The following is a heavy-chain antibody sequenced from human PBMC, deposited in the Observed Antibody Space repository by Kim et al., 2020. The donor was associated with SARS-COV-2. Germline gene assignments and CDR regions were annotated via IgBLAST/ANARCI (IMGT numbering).Heavy chain of an antibody. CDR3: ASARVVTYYMDV. J-gene: IGHJ6*03. V-gene: IGHV4-39*01. Sequence: DYNPSLKSRVTISVDTSKNQFSLKLSSVTAADTAVYYCASARVVTYYMDVWGKGTTVTVSS. D-gene: IGHD3-3*01.